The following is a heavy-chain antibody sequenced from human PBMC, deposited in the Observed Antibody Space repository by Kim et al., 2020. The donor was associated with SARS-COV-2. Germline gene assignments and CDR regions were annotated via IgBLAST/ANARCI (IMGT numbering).Heavy chain of an antibody. CDR1: GFTFSDSA. Sequence: GGSLRLSCAASGFTFSDSAMHWVRQASGKGLEWVGRIRSNVNSYATVYAVSVEGRFTISRDDSKNTAYLQMDSLKTEDTAVYYCARGPPYSESYWDAFDIWGQGTIVTVSS. D-gene: IGHD1-26*01. CDR2: IRSNVNSYAT. CDR3: ARGPPYSESYWDAFDI. V-gene: IGHV3-73*01. J-gene: IGHJ3*02.